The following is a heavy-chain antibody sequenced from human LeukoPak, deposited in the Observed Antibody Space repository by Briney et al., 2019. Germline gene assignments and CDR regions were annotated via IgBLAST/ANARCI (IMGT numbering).Heavy chain of an antibody. CDR1: GFAFNSYT. J-gene: IGHJ4*02. Sequence: PGGSLRLSCAASGFAFNSYTMGWVRQAPGKGLEWVSAITGSGGSTYYADSVKGRFTISRDSSKNTLYLQMNSLRAEDTAVYYCAKKTSYCGGDCYPYYFDHWGQGTLVTVSS. CDR2: ITGSGGST. D-gene: IGHD2-21*02. V-gene: IGHV3-23*01. CDR3: AKKTSYCGGDCYPYYFDH.